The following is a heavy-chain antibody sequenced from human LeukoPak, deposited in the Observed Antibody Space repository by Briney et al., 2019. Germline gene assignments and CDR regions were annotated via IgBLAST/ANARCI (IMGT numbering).Heavy chain of an antibody. CDR3: ARGQQSGSYFYYGLDV. D-gene: IGHD1-26*01. V-gene: IGHV3-23*01. J-gene: IGHJ6*02. Sequence: GGSLRLSCAASGFTFSNYAMSWVRQAPGKGLEWVSAISVSGGSTFYADSVRGRFTISRDNSKNTLHLQMNSLRAEDTAVYYCARGQQSGSYFYYGLDVWGQGTTVTVSS. CDR2: ISVSGGST. CDR1: GFTFSNYA.